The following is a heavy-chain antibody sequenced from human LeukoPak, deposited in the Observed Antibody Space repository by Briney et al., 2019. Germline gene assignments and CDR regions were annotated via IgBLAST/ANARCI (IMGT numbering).Heavy chain of an antibody. Sequence: PGGSLSLSWAGFGFTFGGYSMHWVGKAQGKGLEWVAVTSFDESNKYYADSVKGRFTISRDNSMNTVYLQMYSLRAEDTAVYYCASHSSSFDYWGQGTLVTVSS. J-gene: IGHJ4*02. CDR3: ASHSSSFDY. D-gene: IGHD6-13*01. V-gene: IGHV3-30*04. CDR2: TSFDESNK. CDR1: GFTFGGYS.